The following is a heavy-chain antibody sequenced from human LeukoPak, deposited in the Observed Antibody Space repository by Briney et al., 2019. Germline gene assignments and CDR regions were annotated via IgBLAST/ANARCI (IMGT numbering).Heavy chain of an antibody. CDR2: MNPKNGDT. J-gene: IGHJ3*02. V-gene: IGHV1-2*02. CDR3: ARDETSSSDNAFDI. Sequence: ASVKVSCKTPGYTFTAYHVHWVRQAPRQGLEWMGWMNPKNGDTNYAQRFQGRVTMTGDTSINTAYLELTRLTSDDTAVYYCARDETSSSDNAFDIWGQGTMVTVSS. CDR1: GYTFTAYH. D-gene: IGHD6-6*01.